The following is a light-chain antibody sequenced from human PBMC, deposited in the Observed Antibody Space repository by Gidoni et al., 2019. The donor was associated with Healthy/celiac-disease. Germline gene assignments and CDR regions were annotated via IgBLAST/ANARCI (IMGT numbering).Light chain of an antibody. CDR1: QSISSY. CDR3: QQSYSTPGT. J-gene: IGKJ1*01. CDR2: AAS. Sequence: SQSISSYLNWYQQKPGKAPKLLIYAASSLQSGGPSRFSGSGSGTDFTLTISSLQPEDFATYYCQQSYSTPGTFGQGTKVEIK. V-gene: IGKV1-39*01.